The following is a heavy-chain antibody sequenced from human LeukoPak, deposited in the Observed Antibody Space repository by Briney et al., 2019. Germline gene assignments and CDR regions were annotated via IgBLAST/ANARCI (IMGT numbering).Heavy chain of an antibody. CDR2: VDPEDGET. J-gene: IGHJ4*02. CDR3: ATGGRWYSSSWVDY. CDR1: GYTFTDYY. D-gene: IGHD6-13*01. Sequence: GASVKVSCKASGYTFTDYYMHWVQQAPGKGLEWMGRVDPEDGETIYAEKFQGRVTITADTSTDTAYMELSSLRSEDTAVYYCATGGRWYSSSWVDYWGQGTLVTVSS. V-gene: IGHV1-69-2*01.